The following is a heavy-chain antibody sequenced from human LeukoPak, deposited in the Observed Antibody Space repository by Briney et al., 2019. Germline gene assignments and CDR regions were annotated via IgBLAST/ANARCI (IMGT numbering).Heavy chain of an antibody. CDR2: INAGNGNT. CDR1: GGTFSSYA. D-gene: IGHD3-22*01. Sequence: ASVKVSCKASGGTFSSYAISWVRQAPGQRLEWMGWINAGNGNTKYSQKFQGRVTITRDTSASTAYMELSSLRSEDTAVYYCARSGGYYDSSGYTNWFDPWGQGTLVTVSS. V-gene: IGHV1-3*01. CDR3: ARSGGYYDSSGYTNWFDP. J-gene: IGHJ5*02.